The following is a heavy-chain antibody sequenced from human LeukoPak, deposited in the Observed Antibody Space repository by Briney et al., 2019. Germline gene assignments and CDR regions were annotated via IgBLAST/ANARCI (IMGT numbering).Heavy chain of an antibody. J-gene: IGHJ1*01. CDR2: IYYSGST. Sequence: PSETLSLTCTVSGGSISSYYWSWIRQPPGKGLEWIGYIYYSGSTNYNPSLKSRVTISVDTSKNQFSLKLSSVTAADTAVYYCARGSNRDYDILTGYYRVECFQHWGQGTLVTVSS. CDR3: ARGSNRDYDILTGYYRVECFQH. D-gene: IGHD3-9*01. V-gene: IGHV4-59*01. CDR1: GGSISSYY.